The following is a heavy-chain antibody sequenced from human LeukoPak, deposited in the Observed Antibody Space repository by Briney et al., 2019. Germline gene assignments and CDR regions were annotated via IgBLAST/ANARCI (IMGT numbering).Heavy chain of an antibody. CDR1: GDSVSSNSAA. D-gene: IGHD4-17*01. V-gene: IGHV6-1*01. J-gene: IGHJ6*02. CDR3: VRASHDYGDYGYYYYGMDV. CDR2: TYYRSKWYN. Sequence: SQTLSLTCAISGDSVSSNSAAWNWIRQSPSRGLEWVGRTYYRSKWYNDYAVSVKSRISINPDTSKNQFSLQLNSETPEDTAVYYCVRASHDYGDYGYYYYGMDVWGQGITVTVSS.